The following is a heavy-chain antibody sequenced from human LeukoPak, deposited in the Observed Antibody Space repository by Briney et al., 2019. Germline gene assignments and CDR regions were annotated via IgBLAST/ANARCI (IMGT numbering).Heavy chain of an antibody. V-gene: IGHV5-51*01. J-gene: IGHJ3*02. CDR2: TYPGDSDT. Sequence: PGESLKISCKGSGYSFTNYWIGWVRQMPGKGLEWMGITYPGDSDTRYSPSFQGQVTISVDKSISTAYLQWSSLKASDTAMYYCARQGVTRRSGYDAFDIWGQGTMVTVSS. CDR3: ARQGVTRRSGYDAFDI. CDR1: GYSFTNYW. D-gene: IGHD4-11*01.